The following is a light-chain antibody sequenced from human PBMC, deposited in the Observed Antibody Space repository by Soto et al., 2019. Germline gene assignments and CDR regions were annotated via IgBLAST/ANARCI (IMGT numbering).Light chain of an antibody. CDR1: QSVLYSSNNENY. CDR2: WAS. CDR3: QQYYSTPRT. Sequence: IVMTQSPDSLAVSLGERATINCKSSQSVLYSSNNENYLAWYQQKPGQPPKLLIYWASTRESGVPDRFSGSGSGTDFTLTISRLQPSDAAVYYCQQYYSTPRTFGQGTRLEIK. J-gene: IGKJ5*01. V-gene: IGKV4-1*01.